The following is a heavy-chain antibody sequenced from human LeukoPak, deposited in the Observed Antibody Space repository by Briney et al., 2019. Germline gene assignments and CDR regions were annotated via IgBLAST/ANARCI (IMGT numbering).Heavy chain of an antibody. CDR3: ARDGKGWLQSRFLFDY. V-gene: IGHV3-48*02. J-gene: IGHJ4*02. CDR2: ISSSSSTI. CDR1: GFTFSSYS. Sequence: PGGSLRLSCAASGFTFSSYSMNWVRQAPGKGLEGVSYISSSSSTIYYADSVKGRFTISRDNAKNSLYLQMNSLRDEDTAVYYCARDGKGWLQSRFLFDYWGQGTLVTVSS. D-gene: IGHD5-24*01.